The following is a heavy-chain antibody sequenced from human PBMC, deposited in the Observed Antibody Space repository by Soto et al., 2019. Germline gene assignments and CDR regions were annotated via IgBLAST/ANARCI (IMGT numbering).Heavy chain of an antibody. J-gene: IGHJ5*02. CDR1: GFTFSSYW. Sequence: PGGSLRLSCAASGFTFSSYWMSWVRQAPGKGLEWVANIKQDGSEKYYVDSVKGRFTISRDNAKNSLYLQMNSLRAEDTAVYYWARERGWYSYNWFDPWGKGTLVTVSS. CDR3: ARERGWYSYNWFDP. V-gene: IGHV3-7*03. D-gene: IGHD6-19*01. CDR2: IKQDGSEK.